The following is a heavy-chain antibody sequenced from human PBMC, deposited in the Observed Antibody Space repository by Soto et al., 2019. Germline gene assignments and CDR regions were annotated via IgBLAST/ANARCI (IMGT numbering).Heavy chain of an antibody. CDR3: ARGGYKPYGMDV. CDR2: ISSGSGTI. V-gene: IGHV3-48*02. Sequence: GGSLRLSCAASGFTFSIYSMNWVRQAPGKGLEWVSYISSGSGTIYYADSVKGRFTISRDNAKNSLYLQMNSLRDEDTVLYYCARGGYKPYGMDVWGQGTTVTVSS. CDR1: GFTFSIYS. D-gene: IGHD3-22*01. J-gene: IGHJ6*02.